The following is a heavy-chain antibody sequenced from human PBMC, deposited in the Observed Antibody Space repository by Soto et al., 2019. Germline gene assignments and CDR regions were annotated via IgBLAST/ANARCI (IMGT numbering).Heavy chain of an antibody. Sequence: GGSLRLSCAASGFTFSNAWTSWVRQAPGKGLEWVGRIKSKTDGGTTDYAAPVKGRFTISRDDSKNTLYLQMNSLKTEDTAVYYCTTDPPVARRRSYWGQGTLVTVSS. D-gene: IGHD5-12*01. CDR2: IKSKTDGGTT. V-gene: IGHV3-15*01. CDR1: GFTFSNAW. J-gene: IGHJ4*02. CDR3: TTDPPVARRRSY.